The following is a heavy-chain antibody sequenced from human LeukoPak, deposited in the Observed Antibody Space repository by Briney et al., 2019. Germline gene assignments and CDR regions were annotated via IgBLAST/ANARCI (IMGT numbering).Heavy chain of an antibody. J-gene: IGHJ4*02. D-gene: IGHD2-15*01. CDR1: GGTFSRYT. Sequence: SVKVSCKASGGTFSRYTISWVRQAPGQGLEWMGRIIPILGIANHARKFQGRVTITADKSTGTAYMELSSLRSEDTAVYYCARQGGYYLDYWGQGTLVTVSS. V-gene: IGHV1-69*02. CDR3: ARQGGYYLDY. CDR2: IIPILGIA.